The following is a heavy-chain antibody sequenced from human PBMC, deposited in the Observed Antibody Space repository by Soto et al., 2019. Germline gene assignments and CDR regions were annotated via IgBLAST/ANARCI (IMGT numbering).Heavy chain of an antibody. CDR3: ARRGYGSRWPNVYMDV. CDR2: ISNNGAHT. V-gene: IGHV3-64*01. Sequence: TGGSLRVWWASSGGTCGDYGRRLVRQAPRKGLEYVSGISNNGAHTDYAKSVKGRFTISRDNSENTLYLQMGSLRAEDMALYYCARRGYGSRWPNVYMDVWGKGTTVTVSS. D-gene: IGHD6-13*01. J-gene: IGHJ6*03. CDR1: GGTCGDYG.